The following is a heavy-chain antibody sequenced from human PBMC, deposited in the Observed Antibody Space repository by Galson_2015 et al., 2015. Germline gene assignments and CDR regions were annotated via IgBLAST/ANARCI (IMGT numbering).Heavy chain of an antibody. CDR1: GFTFSSYG. Sequence: SLRLSCAASGFTFSSYGMHWVRQAPGKGLEWVAVISYDGSNKYYADSVKGRFTISRDNSKNTLYLQMNSLRAEDTAVYYCARDREVLLWFGELLYPEGKRSYGMDVWGQGTTVTVSS. CDR3: ARDREVLLWFGELLYPEGKRSYGMDV. D-gene: IGHD3-10*01. CDR2: ISYDGSNK. J-gene: IGHJ6*02. V-gene: IGHV3-30*03.